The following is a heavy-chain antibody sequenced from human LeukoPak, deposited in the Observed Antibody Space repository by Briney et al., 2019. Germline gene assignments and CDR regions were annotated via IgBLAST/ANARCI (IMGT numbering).Heavy chain of an antibody. CDR3: ATVDSSGWYLKAFDI. J-gene: IGHJ3*02. CDR2: ISYDGSNK. D-gene: IGHD6-19*01. CDR1: GFTFSSYG. Sequence: GGSLRLSCAASGFTFSSYGMHWVRQAPGKGLEWVAVISYDGSNKYYADSVKGRFTISRDNSKNTLYLQMNSLRAEDTAVYYCATVDSSGWYLKAFDIWGQGTMVTVSS. V-gene: IGHV3-30*03.